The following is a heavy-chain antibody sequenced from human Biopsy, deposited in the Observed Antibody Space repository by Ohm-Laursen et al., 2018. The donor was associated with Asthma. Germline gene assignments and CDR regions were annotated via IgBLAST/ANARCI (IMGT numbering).Heavy chain of an antibody. D-gene: IGHD2-15*01. CDR3: SRDRGGSTRGGYYYYGMDV. Sequence: SLRLSCAASGFTFEEYAMHWVRQPPGKGLEWVSGISWNSGTIAYADSVKGRFTISRDNSNNSVYLQMNSLRTEDTALYFCSRDRGGSTRGGYYYYGMDVWGQGNTVTVSS. J-gene: IGHJ6*02. CDR2: ISWNSGTI. CDR1: GFTFEEYA. V-gene: IGHV3-9*01.